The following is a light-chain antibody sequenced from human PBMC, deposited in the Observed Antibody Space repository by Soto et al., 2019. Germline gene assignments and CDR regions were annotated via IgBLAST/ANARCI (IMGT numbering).Light chain of an antibody. J-gene: IGKJ4*02. Sequence: DIQMTQSPSTLSASVGDRVIITCRASQSIGNLLAWYQQKPGKAPNLLIYKASTLESGVPSRFSGSGSGTEFTLTISSLQPDDFATYDCQHYNSYSPFGGGTKVEIK. CDR3: QHYNSYSP. CDR1: QSIGNL. CDR2: KAS. V-gene: IGKV1-5*03.